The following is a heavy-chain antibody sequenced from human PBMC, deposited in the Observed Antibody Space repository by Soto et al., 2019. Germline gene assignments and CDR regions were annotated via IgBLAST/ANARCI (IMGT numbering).Heavy chain of an antibody. CDR2: INHSGST. D-gene: IGHD3-10*01. Sequence: SETLSLTCAVYGGSFSGYYWTWIRQPPGTGLEWIGEINHSGSTNYNPSLKSRVTISVDTSKNQFSLKLSSVTAADTAVYYCARGPYYGSGSYYKVGMDVWGQGTTVTVSS. V-gene: IGHV4-34*01. CDR1: GGSFSGYY. J-gene: IGHJ6*02. CDR3: ARGPYYGSGSYYKVGMDV.